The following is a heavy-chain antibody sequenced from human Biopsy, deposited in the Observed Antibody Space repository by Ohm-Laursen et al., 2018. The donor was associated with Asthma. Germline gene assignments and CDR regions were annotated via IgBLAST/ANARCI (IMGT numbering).Heavy chain of an antibody. CDR2: IYYSGGT. J-gene: IGHJ4*02. V-gene: IGHV4-31*03. D-gene: IGHD3-22*01. CDR1: GGSLSGYY. Sequence: SQTLSLTCTVSGGSLSGYYWSWIRPHPGKGLEWIGFIYYSGGTYYNPSLKSRVSISIDTSKNQFSLKLSSVTAADTAVYYCARAQDYYDSRGYYRSFDYWGQGTLVTVSS. CDR3: ARAQDYYDSRGYYRSFDY.